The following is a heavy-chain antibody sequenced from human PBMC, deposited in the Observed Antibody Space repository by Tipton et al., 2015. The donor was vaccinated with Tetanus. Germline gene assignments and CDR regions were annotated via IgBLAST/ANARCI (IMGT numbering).Heavy chain of an antibody. J-gene: IGHJ4*02. V-gene: IGHV4-30-4*01. CDR3: ARMGFTYGQVVY. D-gene: IGHD5-18*01. CDR2: VYYSGRT. CDR1: GGSINTGDYY. Sequence: TLSLTCNVSGGSINTGDYYWSWILHSPSKGLGWIGHVYYSGRTYYNPPLKSRVTISADMSKNQFSLKLTSVTAAGTATYYCARMGFTYGQVVYWGQGTLVTVAS.